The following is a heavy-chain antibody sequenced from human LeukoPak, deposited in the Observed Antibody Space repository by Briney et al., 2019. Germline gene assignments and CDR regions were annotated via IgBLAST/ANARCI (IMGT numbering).Heavy chain of an antibody. D-gene: IGHD3-22*01. V-gene: IGHV3-7*01. CDR1: GASFSGYY. J-gene: IGHJ4*02. CDR3: ARDGLVGELITFDY. CDR2: IKQDGSEK. Sequence: ETLSLTYAVYGASFSGYYWSWIRQPPGKGLEWVANIKQDGSEKYYVDSVKGRFTISRDNAKNSLYLQMNSLRAEDTAVYYCARDGLVGELITFDYWGQGTLVTVSS.